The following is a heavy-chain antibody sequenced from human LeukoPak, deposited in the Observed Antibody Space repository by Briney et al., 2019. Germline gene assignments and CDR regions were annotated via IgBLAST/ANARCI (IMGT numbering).Heavy chain of an antibody. D-gene: IGHD1-26*01. CDR1: GLTVSGTY. CDR3: ARYVGPRMAFDV. V-gene: IGHV3-53*04. CDR2: IYSGGST. Sequence: GGSLRLSFAASGLTVSGTYTSRVGQAPGKGLEGVGVIYSGGSTYYADSVKGRFTISRHNSRHTLYLQINSLRADHTAVYYCARYVGPRMAFDVWGQRTMVTVPS. J-gene: IGHJ3*01.